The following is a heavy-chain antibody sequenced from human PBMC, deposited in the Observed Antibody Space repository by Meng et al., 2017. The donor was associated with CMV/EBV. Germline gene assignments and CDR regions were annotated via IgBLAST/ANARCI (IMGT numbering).Heavy chain of an antibody. D-gene: IGHD3-10*01. CDR3: ARGPGGRFDY. CDR1: GDSVSSNSTA. V-gene: IGHV6-1*01. J-gene: IGHJ4*02. CDR2: TYYRSKWYN. Sequence: LRLSCAISGDSVSSNSTAWNWIRQSPSRGLEWLRRTYYRSKWYNDYAVSVKSRITINPDTSKNQFSLQLNSVTPEDTAVYYCARGPGGRFDYWGQGTLVTVSS.